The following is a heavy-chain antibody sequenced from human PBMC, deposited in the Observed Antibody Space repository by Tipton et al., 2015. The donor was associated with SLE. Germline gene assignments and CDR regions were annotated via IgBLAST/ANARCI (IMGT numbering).Heavy chain of an antibody. V-gene: IGHV4-30-4*08. CDR3: ARHHTVSKYYYYMDV. CDR1: GGSISSGDYY. J-gene: IGHJ6*03. CDR2: ISYRRST. D-gene: IGHD4-17*01. Sequence: TLSLTCSVSGGSISSGDYYWTWIRQRPGQGLEWVAYISYRRSTYYNPSLNSRVPVSVDRSKNQFSLKLSSVPAADTAVYYCARHHTVSKYYYYMDVWGRGTTVTVSS.